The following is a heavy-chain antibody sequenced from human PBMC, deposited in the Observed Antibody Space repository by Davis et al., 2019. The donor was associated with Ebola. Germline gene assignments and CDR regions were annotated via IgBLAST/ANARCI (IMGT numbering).Heavy chain of an antibody. CDR1: GGTFSSYA. J-gene: IGHJ4*02. D-gene: IGHD3-16*01. Sequence: SVKVSCKASGGTFSSYAISWVRQAPGQGLEWMGGIIPIFGTANYAQKLQGRVTMTTDTSTSTAYMELRSLRSDDTAVYYCARDFGTIQDYWGQGTLVTVSS. CDR3: ARDFGTIQDY. V-gene: IGHV1-69*05. CDR2: IIPIFGTA.